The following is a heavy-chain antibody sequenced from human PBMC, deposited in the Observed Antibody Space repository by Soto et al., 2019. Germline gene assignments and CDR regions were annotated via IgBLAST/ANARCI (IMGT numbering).Heavy chain of an antibody. D-gene: IGHD3-22*01. J-gene: IGHJ4*02. CDR2: ISGSGGTT. Sequence: EVQLLESGGGLVQPGGSLGLPCAASGSTFGAYPMGWVRQAPGKGLGCVSGISGSGGTTYYADSVKGRFTLSRDNSKNTLYLQMNSLRAEDTAVYYCARRPYDNSGYFYDYWGQGTLVTVSS. V-gene: IGHV3-23*01. CDR3: ARRPYDNSGYFYDY. CDR1: GSTFGAYP.